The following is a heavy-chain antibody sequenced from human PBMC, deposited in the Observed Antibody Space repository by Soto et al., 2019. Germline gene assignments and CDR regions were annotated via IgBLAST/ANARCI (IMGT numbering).Heavy chain of an antibody. D-gene: IGHD2-15*01. J-gene: IGHJ6*03. Sequence: GGSLRLSCAASGFTFSSFGMSWVRQAPGKGLEWVSAISGSAGSTYYADSVKGRFTISRDNSRNTLYLQMNSLRAEDTAVYYCAKGVCGSGGTCYLTVSYYYMDVWGKGTTVTVSS. V-gene: IGHV3-23*01. CDR1: GFTFSSFG. CDR3: AKGVCGSGGTCYLTVSYYYMDV. CDR2: ISGSAGST.